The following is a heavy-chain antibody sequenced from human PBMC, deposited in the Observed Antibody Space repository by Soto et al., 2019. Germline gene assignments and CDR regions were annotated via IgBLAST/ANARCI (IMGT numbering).Heavy chain of an antibody. D-gene: IGHD6-6*01. CDR3: ARAPYSSSGPGWFDP. V-gene: IGHV1-2*04. J-gene: IGHJ5*02. Sequence: XSVKVSFNASGYTFTGYYMHSVRHTPGQGLEWMGWINPNSGGTNYAQKFQGWVTMTRDTSISTAYMELSRLRSDDTAVYYCARAPYSSSGPGWFDPWGQGTLVTVSS. CDR1: GYTFTGYY. CDR2: INPNSGGT.